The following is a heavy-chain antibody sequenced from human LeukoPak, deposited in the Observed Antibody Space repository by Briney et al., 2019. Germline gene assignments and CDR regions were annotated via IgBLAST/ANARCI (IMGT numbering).Heavy chain of an antibody. CDR1: GYTFTSYG. D-gene: IGHD2-21*02. V-gene: IGHV1-18*01. Sequence: GASVKVSCKASGYTFTSYGISWVRQAPGQGLEWMGWISANNGNTNYAQKLQGRVTMTTDTSTSTAYMELRSLRSDDTAVYYCARDPQIAPDCGGDCYPGDWGQGTLVTVSS. CDR2: ISANNGNT. CDR3: ARDPQIAPDCGGDCYPGD. J-gene: IGHJ4*02.